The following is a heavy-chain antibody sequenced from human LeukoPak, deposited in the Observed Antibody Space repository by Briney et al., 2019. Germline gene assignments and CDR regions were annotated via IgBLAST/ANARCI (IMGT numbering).Heavy chain of an antibody. CDR2: ISAYNGNT. V-gene: IGHV1-18*01. CDR3: ARASRETYYDILTGPRFDYYYGMDV. J-gene: IGHJ6*02. Sequence: GASVKVSCKASGYTFTSYGIRWVRQAPGQGLEWMGWISAYNGNTNYAQKLQGRVTMTTDTSTSTAYMELRSLRSDDTAVYYCARASRETYYDILTGPRFDYYYGMDVWGQGTTVTVSS. D-gene: IGHD3-9*01. CDR1: GYTFTSYG.